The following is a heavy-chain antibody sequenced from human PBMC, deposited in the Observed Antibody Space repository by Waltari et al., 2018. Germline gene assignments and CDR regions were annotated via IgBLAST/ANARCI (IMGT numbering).Heavy chain of an antibody. CDR3: ASPSLGSGSYWAFDI. CDR2: IGTTSSSI. Sequence: EVQLVESGGGLVQPGGSLRLSCAASGITFRNYRRNWVPQAPGRGLEWVLYIGTTSSSISYADSVKGRFTISRDNAKNSLYLQMNSLRDEDTAVYYCASPSLGSGSYWAFDIWGQGTMVTVSS. V-gene: IGHV3-48*02. J-gene: IGHJ3*02. CDR1: GITFRNYR. D-gene: IGHD3-10*01.